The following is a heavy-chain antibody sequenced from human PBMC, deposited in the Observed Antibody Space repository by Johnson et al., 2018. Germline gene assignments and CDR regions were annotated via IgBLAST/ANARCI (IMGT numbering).Heavy chain of an antibody. J-gene: IGHJ5*01. CDR1: GGSISSYY. Sequence: QVQLQESGPGLVKXSETLSLTCNISGGSISSYYWSWIRQPPGKGLEYIGYIYYSGSTNYNPSLKSRVTISVDTSKNQISLRLNSVTAADTAVYYCARERQPANMGIGWFDSWGQGTLVTVSS. CDR3: ARERQPANMGIGWFDS. CDR2: IYYSGST. V-gene: IGHV4-59*12. D-gene: IGHD2-2*03.